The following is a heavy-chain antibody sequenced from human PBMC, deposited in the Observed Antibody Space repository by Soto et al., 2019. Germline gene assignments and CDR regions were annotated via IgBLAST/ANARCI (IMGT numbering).Heavy chain of an antibody. CDR1: GFTFSSYG. CDR2: IWYDGSNK. V-gene: IGHV3-33*01. Sequence: QVQLVESGGGVVQPGRSLRLSCAASGFTFSSYGMHWVRQAPGKGLEWVAVIWYDGSNKYYADSVKGRFTISRDNSKNTLYLQMNSLRAEDTAVYYCARGRLDCSSTSCYGVWYFDYWGQGNLVTVSS. CDR3: ARGRLDCSSTSCYGVWYFDY. J-gene: IGHJ4*02. D-gene: IGHD2-2*01.